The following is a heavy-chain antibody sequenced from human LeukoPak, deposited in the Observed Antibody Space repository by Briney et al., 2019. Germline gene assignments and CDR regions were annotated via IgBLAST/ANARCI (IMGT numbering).Heavy chain of an antibody. CDR3: TRGWSGGPVYAFDV. V-gene: IGHV3-74*01. D-gene: IGHD3-3*01. CDR1: GFTFSSYW. CDR2: INSDGSST. J-gene: IGHJ3*01. Sequence: GGSLRLSCAASGFTFSSYWMHWVRQAPGKGLVWVSRINSDGSSTNYADSVKGRFTISRDNAKNTLYLQMNSLTTEDTAVYYCTRGWSGGPVYAFDVWGPGTMVTVSS.